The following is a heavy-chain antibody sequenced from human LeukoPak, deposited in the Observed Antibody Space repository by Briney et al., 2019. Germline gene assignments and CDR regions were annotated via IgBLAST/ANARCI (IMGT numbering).Heavy chain of an antibody. V-gene: IGHV4-34*01. D-gene: IGHD3-3*01. J-gene: IGHJ6*03. CDR3: ARNFWSGYYHYYYMDV. CDR2: INHSGST. CDR1: GGSFSGYY. Sequence: SETLSLTCAVYGGSFSGYYWSWIRQPPGKGMEWIGEINHSGSTNYNPSLKSRVTISVDTSKNQFSLKLSSVTAADTAVYYCARNFWSGYYHYYYMDVWGKGTTVTVSS.